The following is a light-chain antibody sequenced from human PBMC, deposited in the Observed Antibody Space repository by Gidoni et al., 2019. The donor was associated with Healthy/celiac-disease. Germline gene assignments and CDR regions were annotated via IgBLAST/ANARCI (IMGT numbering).Light chain of an antibody. CDR2: GAS. J-gene: IGKJ2*01. V-gene: IGKV3-20*01. CDR3: QQYGSSPAMYT. CDR1: QSVSSSY. Sequence: ESVLMQSPPTLSLSPGERATLSCRASQSVSSSYLAWYQQKPGQAPRLLIYGASSRATGIPDRFSGSGSGTDFTLTISRLEPEDFAVYYCQQYGSSPAMYTFGQGTKLEIK.